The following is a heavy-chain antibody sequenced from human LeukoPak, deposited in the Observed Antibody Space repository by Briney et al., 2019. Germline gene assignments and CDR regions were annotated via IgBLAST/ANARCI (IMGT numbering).Heavy chain of an antibody. CDR3: AKAPPPYCSGGSCFDAFDI. CDR2: FSVSDKTT. Sequence: GGSLRLSCAASGFTFSSYAMSWVRQAPGKGLEWVSGFSVSDKTTYYADSVKGRFTISRDNSKNTLYLQMNSLRAEDTAVYYCAKAPPPYCSGGSCFDAFDIWGQGTMVTVSS. V-gene: IGHV3-23*01. CDR1: GFTFSSYA. J-gene: IGHJ3*02. D-gene: IGHD2-15*01.